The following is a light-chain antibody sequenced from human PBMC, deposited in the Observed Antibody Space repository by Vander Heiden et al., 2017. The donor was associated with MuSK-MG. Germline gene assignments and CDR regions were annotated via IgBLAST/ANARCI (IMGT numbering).Light chain of an antibody. CDR2: AAS. Sequence: DIQMTQSPSFLSASVGDRVTITCRTSQNIKTYFNWYQQKPGMAPKVLIHAASSLHSGVPSRFSGSESGTDFTLTISSLQPEDFATYFCQQSYILPRTSGQGTKVDI. CDR1: QNIKTY. V-gene: IGKV1-39*01. J-gene: IGKJ1*01. CDR3: QQSYILPRT.